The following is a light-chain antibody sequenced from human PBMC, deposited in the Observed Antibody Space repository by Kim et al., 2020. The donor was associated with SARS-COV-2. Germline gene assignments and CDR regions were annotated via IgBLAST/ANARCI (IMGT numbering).Light chain of an antibody. J-gene: IGLJ3*02. CDR2: RNN. Sequence: QAGLTQPPSVSKGLRQTATLTCTGNSNNVGNQGAAWLQQHQGHPPKLLSYRNNNRPSGISERLSASRSGNTAPLTITGLQPEDEADYYCSAWDSSLSAWVFGGGTQLTVL. CDR1: SNNVGNQG. CDR3: SAWDSSLSAWV. V-gene: IGLV10-54*01.